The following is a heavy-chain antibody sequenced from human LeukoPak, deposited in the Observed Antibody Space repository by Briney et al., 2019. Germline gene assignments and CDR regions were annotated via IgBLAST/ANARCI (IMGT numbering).Heavy chain of an antibody. CDR2: IYYTGAT. CDR1: GGSISSYY. J-gene: IGHJ4*02. V-gene: IGHV4-59*01. CDR3: ARAGYSYGTGYYFDY. D-gene: IGHD5-18*01. Sequence: SETLSLTCTVSGGSISSYYWSWIRLPPGKGLEWIGYIYYTGATYYNPSLKSRVTISLDTSKSQFSLKLSSVTAADAAVYYCARAGYSYGTGYYFDYWGQGTLVTVSS.